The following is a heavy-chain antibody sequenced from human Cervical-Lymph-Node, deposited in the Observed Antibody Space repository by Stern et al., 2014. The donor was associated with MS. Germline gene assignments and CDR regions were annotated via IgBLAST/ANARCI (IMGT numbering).Heavy chain of an antibody. CDR2: ISYDGSNK. D-gene: IGHD2-15*01. CDR1: RFTFGSFG. CDR3: AKGGSRYCTGGSCYSYVD. Sequence: QVQLVESGGGVVQPGRSLSLSCAASRFTFGSFGLHWVRQAPGKGLQWVAFISYDGSNKYYADSMKGRFTISRDNAKNTLYLQINSPRADDTAVYYCAKGGSRYCTGGSCYSYVDWGQGTLVTVSS. J-gene: IGHJ4*02. V-gene: IGHV3-30*18.